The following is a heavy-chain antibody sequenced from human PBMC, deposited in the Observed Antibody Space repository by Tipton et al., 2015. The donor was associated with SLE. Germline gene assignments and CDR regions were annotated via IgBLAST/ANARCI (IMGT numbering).Heavy chain of an antibody. CDR3: ARDGRITAAIDY. D-gene: IGHD6-13*01. J-gene: IGHJ4*02. CDR1: GGSFSGYY. CDR2: INHSGST. V-gene: IGHV4-34*01. Sequence: TLSLTCAVYGGSFSGYYWSWIRQPPGKGLEWIGEINHSGSTNYNPSLKSRATISVDTSKNQFSLKLSSVTAADTAVYYCARDGRITAAIDYWGQGTLVTVSS.